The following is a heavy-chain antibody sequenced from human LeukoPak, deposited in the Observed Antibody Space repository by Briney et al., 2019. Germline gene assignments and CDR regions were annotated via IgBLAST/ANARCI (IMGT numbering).Heavy chain of an antibody. CDR2: ISWNSGSI. J-gene: IGHJ4*02. CDR3: AKDIYHASSGSPDY. CDR1: GFTFDDYA. V-gene: IGHV3-9*01. D-gene: IGHD3-22*01. Sequence: SGGSLRLSCAASGFTFDDYAMHWVRQAPGKGLEWVSGISWNSGSIGYADSVKGRFTISRDNAKNSLYLQMNSLRAEDTALYYCAKDIYHASSGSPDYWGQGTLVTVSS.